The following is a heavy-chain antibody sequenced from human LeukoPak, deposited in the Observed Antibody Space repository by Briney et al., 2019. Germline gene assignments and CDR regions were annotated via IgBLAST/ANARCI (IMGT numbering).Heavy chain of an antibody. V-gene: IGHV4-38-2*01. CDR1: GYSISSGYY. CDR3: TRVAVPGTVDY. D-gene: IGHD6-19*01. J-gene: IGHJ4*02. CDR2: IYHSEST. Sequence: SETLSLTCAVSGYSISSGYYWGWIRQPPGKGLEWIGSIYHSESTYYNPSLKSQVTISVDTSKNQFSLKLTSVTATDTAVYYCTRVAVPGTVDYWGQGTLVTVSS.